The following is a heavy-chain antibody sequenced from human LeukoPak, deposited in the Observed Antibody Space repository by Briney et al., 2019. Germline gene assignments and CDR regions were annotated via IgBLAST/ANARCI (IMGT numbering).Heavy chain of an antibody. D-gene: IGHD3-3*01. CDR3: ARDTGITIFGVVYNWFDP. Sequence: GGSLRLSCAASGFGFINDAMHWVRQAPGKGLEWVAIISYDGTTKYYADSVKGRFTISKDNSKKTMYLQMNSLRAEDTAVYYCARDTGITIFGVVYNWFDPWGQGTLVTVSS. CDR1: GFGFINDA. CDR2: ISYDGTTK. J-gene: IGHJ5*02. V-gene: IGHV3-30-3*01.